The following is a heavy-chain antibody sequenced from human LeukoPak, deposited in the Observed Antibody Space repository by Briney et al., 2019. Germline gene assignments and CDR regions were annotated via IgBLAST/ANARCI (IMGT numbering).Heavy chain of an antibody. CDR1: GGSISSYY. CDR3: ARIVVGATKGYYYYYYMDV. J-gene: IGHJ6*03. Sequence: SETLSLTCTVSGGSISSYYWSWIRQPPGKGLEWIGYIYYSGSTNYNPSLKSRVTISVDTSKNQFSLKLSSVTAADTAVYYCARIVVGATKGYYYYYYMDVWGKGTTVTISS. V-gene: IGHV4-59*01. D-gene: IGHD1-26*01. CDR2: IYYSGST.